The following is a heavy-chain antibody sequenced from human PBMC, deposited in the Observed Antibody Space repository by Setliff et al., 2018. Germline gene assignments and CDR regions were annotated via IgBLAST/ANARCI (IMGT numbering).Heavy chain of an antibody. D-gene: IGHD2-21*02. V-gene: IGHV3-7*01. J-gene: IGHJ4*02. CDR3: ATGDWYAAFDH. CDR2: IKQDESEK. CDR1: GLTLTPYT. Sequence: GGSLRLSCAASGLTLTPYTMTWVRQAPGKGLEWVANIKQDESEKHYVGSVKGRFTISRDNARNSVYLQMNSMRAEDAAVYYCATGDWYAAFDHWGQGTLVTVSS.